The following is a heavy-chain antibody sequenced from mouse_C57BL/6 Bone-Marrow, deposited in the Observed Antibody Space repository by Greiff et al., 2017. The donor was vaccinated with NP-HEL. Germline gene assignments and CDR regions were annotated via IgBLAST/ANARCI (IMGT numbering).Heavy chain of an antibody. CDR1: GYTFTSYW. CDR3: ARGYGSSSYAMDY. CDR2: IDPSDSET. Sequence: QVQLQQPGAELVRPGSSVKLSCKASGYTFTSYWMHWVKQRPIQGLEWIGNIDPSDSETHYNQKFKDKATLTVDKSSSTAYMQLSSLTSEDSAVYYCARGYGSSSYAMDYWGRGTSVTVSS. V-gene: IGHV1-52*01. J-gene: IGHJ4*01. D-gene: IGHD1-1*01.